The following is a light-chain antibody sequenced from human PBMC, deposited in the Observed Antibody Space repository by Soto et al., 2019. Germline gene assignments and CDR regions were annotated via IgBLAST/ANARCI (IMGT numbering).Light chain of an antibody. CDR3: QQRSNRFT. V-gene: IGKV3-11*01. J-gene: IGKJ3*01. Sequence: EIVLTQSPATLSLSPGERATLSCRASQSVSSYLAWYQQKPGQAPRLLIYEASNRATVIPARFSGSGSGTGFTLTISSLEPEDFAVYYCQQRSNRFTFGPGTKVDIK. CDR2: EAS. CDR1: QSVSSY.